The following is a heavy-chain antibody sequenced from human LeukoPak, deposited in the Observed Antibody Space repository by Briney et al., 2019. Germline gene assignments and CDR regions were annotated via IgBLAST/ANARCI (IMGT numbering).Heavy chain of an antibody. D-gene: IGHD3-10*01. CDR1: GYSFTSYW. J-gene: IGHJ5*02. CDR2: IYPGDSDT. CDR3: ARHEVDGSGRNNWFDP. V-gene: IGHV5-51*01. Sequence: GESLKISCKGSGYSFTSYWIGWVRQMPGKGLEWMGVIYPGDSDTRYSPSFQGQVTISADKSISTAYLQWSSLKASDTAMYYCARHEVDGSGRNNWFDPWGQGTLVTVSS.